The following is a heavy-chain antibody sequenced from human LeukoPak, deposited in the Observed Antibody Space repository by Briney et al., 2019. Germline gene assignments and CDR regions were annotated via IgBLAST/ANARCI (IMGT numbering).Heavy chain of an antibody. CDR2: ISWNSAST. CDR1: GFTFDDYA. CDR3: AKDMKGSSWYNYYYMDV. D-gene: IGHD6-13*01. J-gene: IGHJ6*03. V-gene: IGHV3-9*01. Sequence: PGRSLRLSCVVSGFTFDDYAMHWVRQAPGKGLEWVSSISWNSASTGYADSVKGRFTISKDNAKNSLYLQMNTLRVEDTALYYCAKDMKGSSWYNYYYMDVWGKGTTVTVSS.